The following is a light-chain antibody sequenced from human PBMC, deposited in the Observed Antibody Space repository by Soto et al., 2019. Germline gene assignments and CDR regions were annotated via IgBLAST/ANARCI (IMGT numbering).Light chain of an antibody. CDR1: QSVLYSSNNKNY. J-gene: IGKJ2*01. CDR3: QQYYGTPYT. V-gene: IGKV4-1*01. CDR2: WAS. Sequence: DIVMTQFPDSLAVSLGERATINCKSSQSVLYSSNNKNYLAWYQQKPGQPPKLLIYWASTRESGVPDRFSGSGSGTDFTLTISSLQAEDVAVYYCQQYYGTPYTFVQGTNLEIK.